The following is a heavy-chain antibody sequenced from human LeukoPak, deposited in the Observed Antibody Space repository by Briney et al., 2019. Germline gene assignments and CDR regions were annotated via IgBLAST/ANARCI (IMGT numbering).Heavy chain of an antibody. Sequence: GGSLRLSCEASGFTFSSYWMSWVRQAPGKGLEWVANIKQDGSEKYYVDSVKGRFTICRDNAKNSLYLQMNSLRAEDTAVYYCARDDCSSISCYHNWFDPWGQGTLVTVSS. CDR1: GFTFSSYW. CDR2: IKQDGSEK. J-gene: IGHJ5*02. V-gene: IGHV3-7*01. D-gene: IGHD2-2*01. CDR3: ARDDCSSISCYHNWFDP.